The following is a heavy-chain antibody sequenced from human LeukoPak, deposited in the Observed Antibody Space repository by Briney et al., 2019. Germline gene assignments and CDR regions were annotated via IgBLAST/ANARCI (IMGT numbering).Heavy chain of an antibody. CDR3: ARSSSRYCSGGSCDSGVLGYFDY. CDR2: ISSSRRTI. V-gene: IGHV3-48*01. Sequence: PGGSLRLSCVVSGFNFKNYVMIWVRQAPGKGLEWVAYISSSRRTISYADSVKGRFTISRDNAKNSLYLQMNSLRAEDTAVYYCARSSSRYCSGGSCDSGVLGYFDYWGQGTLVTVSS. J-gene: IGHJ4*02. CDR1: GFNFKNYV. D-gene: IGHD2-15*01.